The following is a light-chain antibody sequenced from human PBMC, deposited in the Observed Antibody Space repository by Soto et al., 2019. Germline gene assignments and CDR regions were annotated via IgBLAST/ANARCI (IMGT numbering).Light chain of an antibody. CDR1: QSVSSSY. CDR3: QQYGSSPRT. J-gene: IGKJ1*01. V-gene: IGKV3-20*01. CDR2: GAS. Sequence: EIVLTQSPGTLSLSPGERATLSCRASQSVSSSYLAWYQQKPGQAPRLLIYGASSRATGIPGRFSGSGFGTDFTLTISRLEPEDFAVYYCQQYGSSPRTFGQGTKVEIK.